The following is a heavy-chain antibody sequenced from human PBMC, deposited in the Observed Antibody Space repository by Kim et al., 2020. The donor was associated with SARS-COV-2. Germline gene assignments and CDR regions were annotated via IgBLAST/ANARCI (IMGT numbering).Heavy chain of an antibody. CDR3: AKDSVARNGGYDALDL. V-gene: IGHV3-23*01. CDR1: GFTFSDYA. D-gene: IGHD2-8*01. CDR2: IGGTSDDT. Sequence: GGSLRLSCAGSGFTFSDYAMNWVRQAPGRGLEWVSTIGGTSDDTFYSDSVRGRFTISRDNSRNTLSLQMSSLRAEDTAEYYCAKDSVARNGGYDALDLWG. J-gene: IGHJ3*01.